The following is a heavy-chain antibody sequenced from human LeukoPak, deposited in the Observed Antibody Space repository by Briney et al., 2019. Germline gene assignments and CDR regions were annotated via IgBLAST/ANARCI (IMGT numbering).Heavy chain of an antibody. V-gene: IGHV3-23*01. Sequence: GGSLRLSCAASGFTFSSYAMSWVRQAPGKGLEWVSAISGSGGSTYYADSVKGRFTISRDNSKNTLYLQMNSLRADDTAIYYCATYYYDSSGYFDYWGQGTLVTVSS. J-gene: IGHJ4*02. D-gene: IGHD3-22*01. CDR1: GFTFSSYA. CDR3: ATYYYDSSGYFDY. CDR2: ISGSGGST.